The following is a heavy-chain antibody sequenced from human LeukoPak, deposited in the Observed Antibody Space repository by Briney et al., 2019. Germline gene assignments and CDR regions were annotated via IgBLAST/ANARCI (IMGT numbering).Heavy chain of an antibody. CDR1: GGTVNNFG. J-gene: IGHJ4*02. CDR2: IIPLFGTT. D-gene: IGHD3-22*01. V-gene: IGHV1-69*06. CDR3: ARRLDYYDISGYHTLDY. Sequence: SVKVSCKASGGTVNNFGISWVRQAPGQGLEWMGGIIPLFGTTNYAQNFQGRVTITADKSTSTAYMELNSLRSDDTAVYYCARRLDYYDISGYHTLDYWGQGTLVTVSS.